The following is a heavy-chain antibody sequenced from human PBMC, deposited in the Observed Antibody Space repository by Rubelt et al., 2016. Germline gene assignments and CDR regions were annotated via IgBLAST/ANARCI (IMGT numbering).Heavy chain of an antibody. D-gene: IGHD6-13*01. J-gene: IGHJ4*02. Sequence: EVQLVESGGGLVQPGGSLRLSCTASGFTFNNYAMHWVRQAAGKGLEYVSGISSNGGSTYYANSVKGRFTISRDNSKDTLYLQMGSLRTEDMAVYYCARGGPYTSSWYGVFWGQGTLVTVSS. CDR1: GFTFNNYA. CDR3: ARGGPYTSSWYGVF. CDR2: ISSNGGST. V-gene: IGHV3-64*01.